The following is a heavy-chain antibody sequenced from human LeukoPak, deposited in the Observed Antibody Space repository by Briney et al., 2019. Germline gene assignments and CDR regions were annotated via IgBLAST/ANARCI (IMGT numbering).Heavy chain of an antibody. CDR1: GFTFSDYY. CDR2: ISSSGSTI. J-gene: IGHJ4*02. V-gene: IGHV3-11*01. Sequence: GGSLRLSCAASGFTFSDYYMSWIRQAPGKGLEWVSYISSSGSTIYYADSVKGRFTISRDNAKNSLYLQMNSLIAVDTAMYYCAMILYSDVSAGSGDWGGYFDYWGQGTLVTVSS. D-gene: IGHD2-21*02. CDR3: AMILYSDVSAGSGDWGGYFDY.